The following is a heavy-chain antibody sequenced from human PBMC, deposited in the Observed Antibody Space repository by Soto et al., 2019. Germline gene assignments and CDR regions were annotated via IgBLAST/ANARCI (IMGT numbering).Heavy chain of an antibody. Sequence: PGRSLRLSCAASAFTFSTYAMSLFRHAPGKGLEWVSAISGSGGSTYYADSVKGRFTISRDNSKNTLYLQMNSLRAEDTAVYYCAILGYCISNSCSTFDYWGHRPLVTVPS. CDR2: ISGSGGST. CDR1: AFTFSTYA. CDR3: AILGYCISNSCSTFDY. V-gene: IGHV3-23*01. D-gene: IGHD2-2*01. J-gene: IGHJ4*01.